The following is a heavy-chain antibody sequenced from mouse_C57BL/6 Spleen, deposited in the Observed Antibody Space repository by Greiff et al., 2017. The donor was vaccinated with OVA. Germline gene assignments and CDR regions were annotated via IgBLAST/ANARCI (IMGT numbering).Heavy chain of an antibody. D-gene: IGHD3-3*01. Sequence: VQFQQPGAELVRPGTSVKLSCKASGYTFTSYWMHWVKQRPGQGLEWIGVIDPSDSYTNYNQKFKGKATLTVDTSSSTAYMQLSSLTSEDSAVYYCARGGQVWAYWGQGTLVTVSA. CDR2: IDPSDSYT. CDR3: ARGGQVWAY. CDR1: GYTFTSYW. J-gene: IGHJ3*01. V-gene: IGHV1-59*01.